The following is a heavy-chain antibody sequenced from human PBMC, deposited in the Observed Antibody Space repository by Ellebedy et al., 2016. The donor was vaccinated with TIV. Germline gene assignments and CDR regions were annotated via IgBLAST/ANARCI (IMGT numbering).Heavy chain of an antibody. D-gene: IGHD6-13*01. J-gene: IGHJ3*01. Sequence: PGGSLRLSCSASGFNFHEYGFTWVRQGHGKGLEWVSGINWNGGNRGYAESVKGRFTISRDNRKNSRYLQMDNLRAEDTAFYYCATIPDIASSWKRRGDVFDVWGQGTMVTVSS. CDR2: INWNGGNR. CDR1: GFNFHEYG. CDR3: ATIPDIASSWKRRGDVFDV. V-gene: IGHV3-20*04.